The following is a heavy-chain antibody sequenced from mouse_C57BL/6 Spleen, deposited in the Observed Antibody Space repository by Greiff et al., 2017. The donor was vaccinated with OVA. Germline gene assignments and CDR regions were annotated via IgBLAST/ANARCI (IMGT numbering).Heavy chain of an antibody. CDR2: IDPSDSYT. V-gene: IGHV1-59*01. CDR3: ARGGYDYDGAWFAY. J-gene: IGHJ3*01. D-gene: IGHD2-4*01. CDR1: GYTFTSYW. Sequence: QVHVKQPGAELVRPGTSVKLSCKASGYTFTSYWMHWVKQRPGQGLEWIGVIDPSDSYTNYNQKFKGKATLTVDTSSSTAYMQLSSLTSEDSAVYYCARGGYDYDGAWFAYWGQGTLVTVSA.